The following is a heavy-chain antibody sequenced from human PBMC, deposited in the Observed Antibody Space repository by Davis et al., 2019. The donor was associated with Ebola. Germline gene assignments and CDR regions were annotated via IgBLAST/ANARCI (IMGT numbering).Heavy chain of an antibody. CDR3: ASVGYRPV. D-gene: IGHD5-18*01. CDR2: ISSSSSYI. CDR1: GFTFSSYW. J-gene: IGHJ4*02. V-gene: IGHV3-21*01. Sequence: GESLKISCAASGFTFSSYWMSWVRQAPGKGLEWVSSISSSSSYIYYADSVKGRFTISRDNAKNSLYLQMNSLRAEDTAVYYCASVGYRPVWGQGTLVTVSS.